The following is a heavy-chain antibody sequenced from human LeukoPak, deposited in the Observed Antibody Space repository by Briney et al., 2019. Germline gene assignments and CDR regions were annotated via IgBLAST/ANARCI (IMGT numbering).Heavy chain of an antibody. J-gene: IGHJ4*02. D-gene: IGHD4-11*01. CDR2: IRYDGDNK. Sequence: GGSLRLSCAASGFTFSSYGMHWVRQAPGKGLEWVALIRYDGDNKYYADSVKGRFTISRDNSKNTLYLQMNSLRTEDTAVYYCAKVSSPYSRSSATDYWGQGTLVTVSS. CDR1: GFTFSSYG. V-gene: IGHV3-30*02. CDR3: AKVSSPYSRSSATDY.